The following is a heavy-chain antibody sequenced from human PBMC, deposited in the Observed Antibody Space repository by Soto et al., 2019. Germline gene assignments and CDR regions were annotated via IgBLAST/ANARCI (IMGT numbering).Heavy chain of an antibody. J-gene: IGHJ6*02. CDR3: ARVVVSLGYYYYGMDV. V-gene: IGHV4-34*01. Sequence: SETLSLTCAVYGGSFSGYYWSWIRQPPGKGLEWIGEINHSGSTNYNPSLKSRVTISVDTSKNQFSLKLSSVTAADTAVYYCARVVVSLGYYYYGMDVWGQGTTVTVSS. CDR1: GGSFSGYY. CDR2: INHSGST. D-gene: IGHD3-22*01.